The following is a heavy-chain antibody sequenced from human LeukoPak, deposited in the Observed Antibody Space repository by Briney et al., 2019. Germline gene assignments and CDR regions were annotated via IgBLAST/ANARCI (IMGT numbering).Heavy chain of an antibody. J-gene: IGHJ6*03. D-gene: IGHD6-13*01. CDR3: AASYSRDATLYYYMDV. Sequence: GGSLRLSCAASGFTFSSYGMHWVRQAPGKGLEWVAVIWYDGSNKYYADSVKGRFTISRDNSKNTLYPQMNSLRAEDTAVYYCAASYSRDATLYYYMDVWGKGTTVTVSS. CDR1: GFTFSSYG. V-gene: IGHV3-33*01. CDR2: IWYDGSNK.